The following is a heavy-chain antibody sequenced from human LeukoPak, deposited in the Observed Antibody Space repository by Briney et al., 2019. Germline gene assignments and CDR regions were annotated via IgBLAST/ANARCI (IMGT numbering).Heavy chain of an antibody. CDR3: AASSSYYFDY. J-gene: IGHJ4*02. CDR2: ISGSGGST. CDR1: GFTFSSYA. Sequence: GGSLRLSCAASGFTFSSYAMSWVRQAPGKGLGWVSAISGSGGSTYYADSVKGRFTISRDNAKNSLYLQMNSLRAEDTAVYYCAASSSYYFDYWGQGTLVTVSS. V-gene: IGHV3-23*01. D-gene: IGHD6-6*01.